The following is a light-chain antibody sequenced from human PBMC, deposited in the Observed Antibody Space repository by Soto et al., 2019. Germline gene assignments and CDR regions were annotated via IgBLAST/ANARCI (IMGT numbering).Light chain of an antibody. J-gene: IGLJ3*02. CDR1: GASIVSNY. CDR3: QSYDGNTVV. CDR2: EDV. Sequence: NFMLTQPHSVSESPGKTVTISCTGSGASIVSNYVQWYQQRPGSAPTTVIFEDVQRPSGVPDRFSGSIDTSSNSASLTISGLKTDDEGDYYCQSYDGNTVVFGGGTKLTVL. V-gene: IGLV6-57*02.